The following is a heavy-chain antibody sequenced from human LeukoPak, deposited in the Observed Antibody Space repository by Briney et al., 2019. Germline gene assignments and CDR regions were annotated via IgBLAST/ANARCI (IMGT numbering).Heavy chain of an antibody. J-gene: IGHJ3*02. CDR1: GGSISIYY. Sequence: SETLSLTCAVSGGSISIYYWIWIRQPAGKGLEWIGRIYTSGSTNYNPSLKSRVTISVDTSKNQFSLKLSSVTAADTAVYYCAGGEYYDSRGYKNDAFDIWGQGTMVTLSS. V-gene: IGHV4-4*07. CDR2: IYTSGST. D-gene: IGHD3-22*01. CDR3: AGGEYYDSRGYKNDAFDI.